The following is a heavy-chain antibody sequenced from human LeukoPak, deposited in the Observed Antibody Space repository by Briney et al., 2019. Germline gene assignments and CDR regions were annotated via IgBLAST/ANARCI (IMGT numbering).Heavy chain of an antibody. J-gene: IGHJ6*03. V-gene: IGHV3-9*01. Sequence: PGGSLRLSCAASGFTFDDYTMHWVRQAPGKGLEWVSLISWNSGSIGYADSVKGRFTISRDNAKNSLYLQMNSLRAEDTAVYYCAREGGDGITIFGVANYYYYYYMDVWGKGTTVTVSS. CDR3: AREGGDGITIFGVANYYYYYYMDV. CDR1: GFTFDDYT. D-gene: IGHD3-3*01. CDR2: ISWNSGSI.